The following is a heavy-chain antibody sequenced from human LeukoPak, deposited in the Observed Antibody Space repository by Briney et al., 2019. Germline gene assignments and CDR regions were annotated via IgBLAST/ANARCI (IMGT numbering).Heavy chain of an antibody. CDR1: GFTFSSYE. J-gene: IGHJ6*04. CDR2: ISSSGSTI. D-gene: IGHD3-10*02. CDR3: AELGITMIGGV. Sequence: PGGSLRLSCAASGFTFSSYEMTWVRQAPGKGLEWVSYISSSGSTIYYADSVKGRFTISRDNAKNSLYLQMNSLRAEDTAVYYCAELGITMIGGVWGKGTTVTVSS. V-gene: IGHV3-48*03.